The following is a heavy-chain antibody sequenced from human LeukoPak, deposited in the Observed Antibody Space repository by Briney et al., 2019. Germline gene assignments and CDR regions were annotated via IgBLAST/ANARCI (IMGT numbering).Heavy chain of an antibody. CDR3: ARVKPAAILSYFDY. J-gene: IGHJ4*02. CDR1: GFTVSSNY. CDR2: IYSGGST. D-gene: IGHD2-2*01. Sequence: GGSLRLSCAASGFTVSSNYMSWVRQAPGKGLEWVSVIYSGGSTYYADPVKGRFTISRDNSKNTLYLQMNSLRAEDTAVYYCARVKPAAILSYFDYWGQGTLVTVSS. V-gene: IGHV3-53*01.